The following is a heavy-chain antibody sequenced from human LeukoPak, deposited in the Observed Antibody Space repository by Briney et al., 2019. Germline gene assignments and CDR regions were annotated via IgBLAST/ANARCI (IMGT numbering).Heavy chain of an antibody. CDR3: ARGGCSGTSCYSL. V-gene: IGHV3-48*02. D-gene: IGHD2-2*01. Sequence: GGSLRLSCAASGFTFSSYWMNWARQAPGKGLEWVSYIGYSGGTIYYADSVKGRFTISRDNVKNSLYLQMTSLRDEDTAVYYCARGGCSGTSCYSLWGQGTLVTVSS. CDR2: IGYSGGTI. CDR1: GFTFSSYW. J-gene: IGHJ4*02.